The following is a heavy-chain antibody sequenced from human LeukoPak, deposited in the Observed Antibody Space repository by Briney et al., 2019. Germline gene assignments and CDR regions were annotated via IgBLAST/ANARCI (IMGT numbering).Heavy chain of an antibody. CDR2: IWYDGSNK. Sequence: PGRSLRLSCAASGITFSSYGMHWVRQAPGKGLEWVAVIWYDGSNKYYADSVKGRFTISRDNSKNTLYLQMNSLRAEDTAVYYCARSPCIASSFDYWGQGTLVTVSS. V-gene: IGHV3-33*01. CDR1: GITFSSYG. D-gene: IGHD6-13*01. CDR3: ARSPCIASSFDY. J-gene: IGHJ4*02.